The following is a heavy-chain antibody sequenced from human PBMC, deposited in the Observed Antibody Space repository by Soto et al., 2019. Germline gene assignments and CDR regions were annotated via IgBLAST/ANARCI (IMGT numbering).Heavy chain of an antibody. CDR1: DGSFTGYY. CDR2: INHSGST. Sequence: SETLSLTCAVYDGSFTGYYWSWILQPPGKGLEWIGEINHSGSTNYNRSLKSRVTISVDTSKNQFSLKLSSVSAADMAVYYCVRGCRIAARPGCRRFADWGQVSLV. V-gene: IGHV4-34*01. CDR3: VRGCRIAARPGCRRFAD. J-gene: IGHJ1*01. D-gene: IGHD6-6*01.